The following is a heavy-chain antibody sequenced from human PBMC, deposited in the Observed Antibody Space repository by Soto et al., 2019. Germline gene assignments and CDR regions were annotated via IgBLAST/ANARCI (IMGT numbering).Heavy chain of an antibody. Sequence: EVQLLESGGGLVQPGGSLRLSCAASGFTFSSYAMTWVRQAPGKGLEWVSEISGSGGSTYYADSVEGRFTISRDNAKNTLYLQMNSLRGADTAVYYCAQDCYKSSWSYFDYWGQGTLVTVPS. D-gene: IGHD6-19*01. J-gene: IGHJ4*02. CDR3: AQDCYKSSWSYFDY. V-gene: IGHV3-23*01. CDR2: ISGSGGST. CDR1: GFTFSSYA.